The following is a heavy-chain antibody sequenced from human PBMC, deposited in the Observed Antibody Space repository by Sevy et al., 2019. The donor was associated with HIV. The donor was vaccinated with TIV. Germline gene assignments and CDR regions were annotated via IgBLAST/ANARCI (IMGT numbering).Heavy chain of an antibody. Sequence: GGSLRLSCAASGFTFSSYGMHWVRQAPGKGLEWVAVISYDGSNKYYADSVKGRFTISRDNSKNTRYLQMNSLRAEDTAVYYCAKGRRGSGFYYYGMDVWGQGTTVTVSS. CDR1: GFTFSSYG. CDR2: ISYDGSNK. J-gene: IGHJ6*02. D-gene: IGHD6-19*01. CDR3: AKGRRGSGFYYYGMDV. V-gene: IGHV3-30*18.